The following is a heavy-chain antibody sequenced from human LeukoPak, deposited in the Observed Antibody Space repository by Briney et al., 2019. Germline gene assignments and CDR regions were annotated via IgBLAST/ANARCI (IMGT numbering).Heavy chain of an antibody. CDR3: ARVPDSYYYYYMDV. CDR2: ISSISGYI. J-gene: IGHJ6*03. CDR1: GFTFSSYS. Sequence: GGSLRLSCVVSGFTFSSYSMCWVRQAPGKGLEWVSSISSISGYINYADSVKGRLTISRDNAKNSLYLQMSSLRAEDTAVYYCARVPDSYYYYYMDVWGKGTTVTVSS. D-gene: IGHD1-14*01. V-gene: IGHV3-21*01.